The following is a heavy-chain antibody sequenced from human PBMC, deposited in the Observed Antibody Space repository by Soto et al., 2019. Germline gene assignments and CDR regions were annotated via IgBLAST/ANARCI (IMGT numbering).Heavy chain of an antibody. CDR3: AHGSCTSADCYPNPYLDY. Sequence: QITLKESGPTLVNPTQTLTLTCTFSGFSLSTSAEGVGWIRQPPRKALEWLALIYWDGDERYSPSLKSRLTITKDTSKNQVVLTMTNMDPADTASYSCAHGSCTSADCYPNPYLDYWGQGILVTVSS. V-gene: IGHV2-5*02. D-gene: IGHD2-2*01. J-gene: IGHJ4*02. CDR1: GFSLSTSAEG. CDR2: IYWDGDE.